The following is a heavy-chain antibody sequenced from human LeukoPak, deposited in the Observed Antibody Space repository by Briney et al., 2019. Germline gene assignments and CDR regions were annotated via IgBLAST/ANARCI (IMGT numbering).Heavy chain of an antibody. CDR3: ARDQTQEVGMDV. CDR1: GFTFSSYG. V-gene: IGHV3-33*01. CDR2: IWYDGSNK. J-gene: IGHJ6*02. Sequence: GGSLRLSCAASGFTFSSYGMHWVRQAPGKGLEWVAVIWYDGSNKYYADSVKGRSTISRDNSKNTLYLQMNSLRAEDTAVYYCARDQTQEVGMDVWGQGTTVTVSS. D-gene: IGHD4-23*01.